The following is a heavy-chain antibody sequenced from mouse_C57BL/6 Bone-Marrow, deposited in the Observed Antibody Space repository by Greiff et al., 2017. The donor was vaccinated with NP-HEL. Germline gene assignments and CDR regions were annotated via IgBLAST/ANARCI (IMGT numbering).Heavy chain of an antibody. D-gene: IGHD2-4*01. CDR1: GFTFSSYG. CDR3: ARRGYDYDGGAWFAY. CDR2: ISSGGSYT. Sequence: EVQLQESGGDLVKPGGSLKLSCAASGFTFSSYGMSWVRQTPDKRLEWVATISSGGSYTYYPDSVKGRFTISRDNAKNTLYLQMSSLKSEDTAMYYGARRGYDYDGGAWFAYWGQGTLVTVSA. V-gene: IGHV5-6*01. J-gene: IGHJ3*01.